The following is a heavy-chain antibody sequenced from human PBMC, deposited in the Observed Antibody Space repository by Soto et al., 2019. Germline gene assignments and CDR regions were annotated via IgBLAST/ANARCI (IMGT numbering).Heavy chain of an antibody. J-gene: IGHJ5*02. D-gene: IGHD2-21*02. CDR1: GFTFSRSA. Sequence: GGSLRLSCAASGFTFSRSAMSWVRQAPGKGLEWVSAISGSGSNTFYADSVRGRFTISRDNSKNTLYLEMNSLRAEDSAVYYCARGSRPGDAGWSDHWGQGTLVTVSS. V-gene: IGHV3-23*01. CDR2: ISGSGSNT. CDR3: ARGSRPGDAGWSDH.